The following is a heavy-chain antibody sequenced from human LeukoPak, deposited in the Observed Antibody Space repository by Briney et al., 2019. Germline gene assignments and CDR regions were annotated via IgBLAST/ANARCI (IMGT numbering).Heavy chain of an antibody. CDR2: IKQDGSEK. V-gene: IGHV3-7*01. Sequence: PGGSLRLSCAASGFTFSSYWMSWVRQAPGKGLEWVANIKQDGSEKYYVDSVKGRFTISRDNAKNSLYLQMNSLRAEDTAVYYCARDPRYYDFWSGYGYGMDVWGQGTTVTVSS. CDR1: GFTFSSYW. D-gene: IGHD3-3*01. CDR3: ARDPRYYDFWSGYGYGMDV. J-gene: IGHJ6*02.